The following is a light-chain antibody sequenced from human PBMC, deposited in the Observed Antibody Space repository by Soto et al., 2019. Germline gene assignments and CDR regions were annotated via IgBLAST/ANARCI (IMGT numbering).Light chain of an antibody. CDR1: QSVSSSY. CDR3: QQYGSSPRT. Sequence: EIVLTQSPGTLSLSPGERATLSCRASQSVSSSYLAWYQQKPGQAPRLLIYGASSRATGIPDRFSGSGSGTDFTLTISRLELEDFAVYYCQQYGSSPRTFRQGTNVDIK. V-gene: IGKV3-20*01. CDR2: GAS. J-gene: IGKJ1*01.